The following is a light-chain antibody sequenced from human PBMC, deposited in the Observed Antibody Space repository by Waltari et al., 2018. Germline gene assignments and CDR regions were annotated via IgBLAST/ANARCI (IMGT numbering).Light chain of an antibody. Sequence: QSALTQPASVSGSPGQSITVSCTGISNDVGIHNFVSWYQHHPAKAPKVVIYDVSYRPSGVSVRFSGSKSGNTASLTISGLQADDEADYYCSSYTSNNAVFGGGTKLTVL. CDR2: DVS. CDR1: SNDVGIHNF. CDR3: SSYTSNNAV. J-gene: IGLJ3*02. V-gene: IGLV2-14*03.